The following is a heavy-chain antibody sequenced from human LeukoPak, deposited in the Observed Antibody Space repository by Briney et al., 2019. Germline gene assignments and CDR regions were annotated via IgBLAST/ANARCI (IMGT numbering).Heavy chain of an antibody. J-gene: IGHJ4*02. CDR1: GGSISSYY. CDR3: ARQASGSYFFDY. V-gene: IGHV4-59*08. D-gene: IGHD1-26*01. CDR2: SSNSGST. Sequence: SETLSLTCAVSGGSISSYYWTWIRQPPGKGLEWIGHSSNSGSTKYNSSLKSRVTILVDTSKNQFPLRLTSVTAADSAVYYCARQASGSYFFDYWGQGALVTVSS.